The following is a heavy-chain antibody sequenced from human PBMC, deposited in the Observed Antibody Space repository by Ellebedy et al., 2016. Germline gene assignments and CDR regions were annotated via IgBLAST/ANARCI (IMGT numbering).Heavy chain of an antibody. CDR2: IRFDGAKK. CDR3: AREPSEQPVGGWFDP. Sequence: GESLKISCEASGFILSRKGMHWVRQAPGKGLEWLAVIRFDGAKKFYADSVKGRFIISRDNIKNTLYLQMNSLRVDDTAVYYCAREPSEQPVGGWFDPWGQGTLVTVSS. J-gene: IGHJ5*01. D-gene: IGHD1/OR15-1a*01. V-gene: IGHV3-33*01. CDR1: GFILSRKG.